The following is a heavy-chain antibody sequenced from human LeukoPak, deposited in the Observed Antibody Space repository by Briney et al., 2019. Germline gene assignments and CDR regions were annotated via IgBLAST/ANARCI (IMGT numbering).Heavy chain of an antibody. CDR3: ARARIAVAGTVYFDY. V-gene: IGHV1-2*02. J-gene: IGHJ4*02. Sequence: SVKVSRKPSGYTLTGYYMRWVRQAPGQGLEGTGGINPNSGGTNYAQKFQGRVTMTRDASISTAYMELSRRRSDDTAVYDCARARIAVAGTVYFDYWGQRTLVTVSS. CDR1: GYTLTGYY. CDR2: INPNSGGT. D-gene: IGHD6-19*01.